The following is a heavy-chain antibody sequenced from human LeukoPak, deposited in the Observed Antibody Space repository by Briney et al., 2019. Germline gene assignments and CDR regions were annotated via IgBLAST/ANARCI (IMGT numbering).Heavy chain of an antibody. Sequence: SETLSLTCTVSGGSISSYYWSWIRQPPGKGLEWIGYIYYSGSTNYNPSLKSRVTISVDTSKNQFSLKLSSVTAADTAVYYCARGRPTIVVVPAAMPDSDAFDIWGQGTMVTVSS. V-gene: IGHV4-59*12. CDR3: ARGRPTIVVVPAAMPDSDAFDI. D-gene: IGHD2-2*01. CDR2: IYYSGST. J-gene: IGHJ3*02. CDR1: GGSISSYY.